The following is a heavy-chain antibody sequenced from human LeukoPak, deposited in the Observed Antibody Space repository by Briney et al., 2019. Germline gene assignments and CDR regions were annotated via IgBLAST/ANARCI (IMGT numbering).Heavy chain of an antibody. CDR2: IYYSGST. CDR1: GGSISSGDYY. V-gene: IGHV4-30-4*08. D-gene: IGHD3-10*01. Sequence: KASETLSLTCTVSGGSISSGDYYWSWIRQPPGKGLEWIGYIYYSGSTYYNPSLRSRVSISVDKSTNHISLEVTSVTAADTAVYYCARDWGFGDSEDWFDPWGQGTLVTVSS. CDR3: ARDWGFGDSEDWFDP. J-gene: IGHJ5*02.